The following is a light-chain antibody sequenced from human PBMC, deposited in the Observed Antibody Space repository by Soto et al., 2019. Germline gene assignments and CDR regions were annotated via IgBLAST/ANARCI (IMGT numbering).Light chain of an antibody. CDR3: QQYYSYPWT. V-gene: IGKV1-5*03. Sequence: DIQMTQSPSTLSASVGDRVTITCRASQSLITWLAWYQQKPGKAPKLLIYKASSLQSGVPSRFSGSGSGTEFTLTISSLQPDDFAVYYCQQYYSYPWTFGQGTKVEIK. J-gene: IGKJ1*01. CDR2: KAS. CDR1: QSLITW.